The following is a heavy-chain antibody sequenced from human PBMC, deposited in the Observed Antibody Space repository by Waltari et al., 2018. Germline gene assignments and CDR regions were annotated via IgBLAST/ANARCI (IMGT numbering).Heavy chain of an antibody. CDR3: ARDRGRGYDFWSGYPYFDY. V-gene: IGHV4-4*07. CDR2: IYTSGST. Sequence: QVQLQESGPGLVKPSETLSLTCTVSGGSISSYYWSWIRQPAGKGLEWIGRIYTSGSTNYNPSLKSRVTMSVDTSKNQFSLKLSSVTAADTAVYYCARDRGRGYDFWSGYPYFDYWGQGTLVTVSS. J-gene: IGHJ4*02. D-gene: IGHD3-3*01. CDR1: GGSISSYY.